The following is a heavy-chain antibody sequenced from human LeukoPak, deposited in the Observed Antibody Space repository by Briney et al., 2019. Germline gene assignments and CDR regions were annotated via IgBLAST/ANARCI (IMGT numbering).Heavy chain of an antibody. CDR1: GFTFSSYS. D-gene: IGHD2-15*01. CDR3: ARGHCSGGSCVTYYFDY. CDR2: ISSSSSYI. J-gene: IGHJ4*02. V-gene: IGHV3-21*01. Sequence: GGSLRLSCAASGFTFSSYSMNWVRQAPGKGLEWVSSISSSSSYIYYADSVKGRFTISRDNAKNSLYLQMNSLRAEDTAVYYCARGHCSGGSCVTYYFDYWGQGTLVTVS.